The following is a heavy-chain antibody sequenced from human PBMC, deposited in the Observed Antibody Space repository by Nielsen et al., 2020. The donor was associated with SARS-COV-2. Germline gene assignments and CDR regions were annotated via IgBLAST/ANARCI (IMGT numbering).Heavy chain of an antibody. D-gene: IGHD6-19*01. CDR1: GGTFSSYA. J-gene: IGHJ3*02. CDR3: ASHLGDSSGWWEDAFDI. V-gene: IGHV3-23*01. CDR2: ISGSGGST. Sequence: SCKASGGTFSSYAMSWVRQAPGKGLEWVSAISGSGGSTYYADSVKGRFTISRDNAKNSLYLQMNSLRAEDTAVYYCASHLGDSSGWWEDAFDIWGQGTMVTVSS.